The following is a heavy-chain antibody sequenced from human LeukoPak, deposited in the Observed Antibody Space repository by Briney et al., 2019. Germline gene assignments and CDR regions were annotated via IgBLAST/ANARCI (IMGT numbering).Heavy chain of an antibody. D-gene: IGHD4-17*01. CDR1: GFKFDDYA. CDR3: AKDLDYGDFDAFDI. V-gene: IGHV3-9*01. Sequence: GGSLRLSCAASGFKFDDYAMHWVRQAPGKGLEWVSGINWNTGYIGYAGSVKGRFTISRDNAKNSLYLQMNSLRAEDTAVYYCAKDLDYGDFDAFDIWGQGTMVTVSS. J-gene: IGHJ3*02. CDR2: INWNTGYI.